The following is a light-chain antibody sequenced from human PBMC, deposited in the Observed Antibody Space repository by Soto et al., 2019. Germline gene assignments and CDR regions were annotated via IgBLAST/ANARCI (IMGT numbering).Light chain of an antibody. V-gene: IGKV3-20*01. CDR2: GAS. J-gene: IGKJ1*01. CDR3: QPYGSSGT. Sequence: EVVLTQSPVTLSLSPGERATLSCRASQSFRGLLAWYKQKPGQAPRLLIYGASNRATGIPDRFSVIGSGTDFTLPLRRLEPEDFAVYYCQPYGSSGTCGQRTKVAIK. CDR1: QSFRGL.